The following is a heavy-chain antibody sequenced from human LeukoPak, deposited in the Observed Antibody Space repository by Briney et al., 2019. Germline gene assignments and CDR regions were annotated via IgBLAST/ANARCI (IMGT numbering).Heavy chain of an antibody. CDR3: AKERNDCSGGSCYYLDAFDI. Sequence: PGGSLRLSCAAFGFTFSSYGMHWVRQAPGKELEWVAVIWYDGSNKYYADSVKGRFTISRDNSKNTLYLQMNSLRAEDTAVYYCAKERNDCSGGSCYYLDAFDIWGQGTMVTVSS. V-gene: IGHV3-33*06. D-gene: IGHD2-15*01. J-gene: IGHJ3*02. CDR2: IWYDGSNK. CDR1: GFTFSSYG.